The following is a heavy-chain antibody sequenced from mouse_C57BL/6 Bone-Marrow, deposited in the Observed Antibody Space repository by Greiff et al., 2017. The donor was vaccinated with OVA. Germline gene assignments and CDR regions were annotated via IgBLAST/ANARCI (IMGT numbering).Heavy chain of an antibody. J-gene: IGHJ1*03. CDR1: GYSFTDYN. V-gene: IGHV1-39*01. Sequence: EVQLQQSGPVLVKPGPSVKISCKASGYSFTDYNMNWVKQSNGKSLEWIGVINPNYGTTSYNQKFKGKATLTVDQSSSTAYMQLNSLTSEDSAVYYCARSGDGYFHWYFDVWGTGTTVTVSS. CDR3: ARSGDGYFHWYFDV. D-gene: IGHD2-3*01. CDR2: INPNYGTT.